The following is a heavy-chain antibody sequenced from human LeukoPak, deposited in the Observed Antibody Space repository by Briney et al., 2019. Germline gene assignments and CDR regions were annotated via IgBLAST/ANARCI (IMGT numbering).Heavy chain of an antibody. V-gene: IGHV1-18*01. J-gene: IGHJ3*02. Sequence: ASVTVSCKASGYTFTSYGISWVRQAPGQGLEWMGWISAYNGNTNYAQKLQGRVTITTDTSTSTAYMELRSLRSDDTAVYYCARDLNYDSSGYYYVRAFDIWGQGTMVTVSS. CDR1: GYTFTSYG. CDR3: ARDLNYDSSGYYYVRAFDI. D-gene: IGHD3-22*01. CDR2: ISAYNGNT.